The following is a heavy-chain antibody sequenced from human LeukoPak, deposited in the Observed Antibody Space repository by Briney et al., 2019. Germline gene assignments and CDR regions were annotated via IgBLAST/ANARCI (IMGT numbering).Heavy chain of an antibody. CDR3: ARTYTSFDY. Sequence: SETLSLTCTVSGDSISSRSYYWGWIRQPPGKGLEWIGSIYYDQTTYYNPSLKSRVIISVDMSKNQFSLRLSSVTAADTAVYYCARTYTSFDYRGQGTLVTVSS. D-gene: IGHD1-14*01. CDR1: GDSISSRSYY. J-gene: IGHJ4*02. V-gene: IGHV4-39*01. CDR2: IYYDQTT.